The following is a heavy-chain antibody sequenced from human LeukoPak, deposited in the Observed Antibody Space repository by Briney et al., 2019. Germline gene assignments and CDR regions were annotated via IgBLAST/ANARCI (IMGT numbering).Heavy chain of an antibody. CDR2: ISSSSSYI. CDR1: GFTFSSYA. J-gene: IGHJ4*02. CDR3: ARGGYDILTGYYPLDY. V-gene: IGHV3-21*01. D-gene: IGHD3-9*01. Sequence: GGSLRLSCAASGFTFSSYAMSWVRQAPGKGLEWVSSISSSSSYIYYADSVKGRFTISRDNAKNSLYLQMNSLRAEDTAVYYCARGGYDILTGYYPLDYWGQGTLVTVSS.